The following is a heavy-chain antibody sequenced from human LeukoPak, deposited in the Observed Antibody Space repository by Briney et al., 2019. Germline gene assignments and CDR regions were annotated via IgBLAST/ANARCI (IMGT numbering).Heavy chain of an antibody. D-gene: IGHD2-21*01. CDR2: ISSSSSYI. Sequence: GGPLRLSCAACGFPFCSYSMMWVPDAPGKGVEGVLSISSSSSYIHYADSVKGRFTISRDNAKNSLYLQMNSLRAEDTAVYYWARHISPQTDAFAIWGQGTMVTVSS. CDR1: GFPFCSYS. J-gene: IGHJ3*02. CDR3: ARHISPQTDAFAI. V-gene: IGHV3-21*01.